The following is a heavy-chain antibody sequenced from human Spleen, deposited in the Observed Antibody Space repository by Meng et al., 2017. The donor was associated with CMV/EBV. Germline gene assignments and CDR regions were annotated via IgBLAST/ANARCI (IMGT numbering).Heavy chain of an antibody. J-gene: IGHJ4*02. CDR2: ISAYNGNT. Sequence: VRRVQVGAEEKEPGASVKVSCKASGYTFTSYGISWVRQAPGQGLEWMGWISAYNGNTNYAQKLQGRVTMTTDTSTSTAYMELRSLRSDDTAVYYCARDGSGYCSGGSCYYYFDYWGQGTLVTVSS. D-gene: IGHD2-15*01. CDR3: ARDGSGYCSGGSCYYYFDY. CDR1: GYTFTSYG. V-gene: IGHV1-18*01.